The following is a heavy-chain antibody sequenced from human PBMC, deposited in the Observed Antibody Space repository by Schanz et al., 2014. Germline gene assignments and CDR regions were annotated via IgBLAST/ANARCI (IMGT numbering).Heavy chain of an antibody. D-gene: IGHD1-7*01. CDR1: GGSISSSSYY. V-gene: IGHV4-61*01. CDR2: VYYSGST. J-gene: IGHJ4*02. CDR3: ARGRGSDWNYGTLDY. Sequence: QVQLQESGPGLVKPSETLSLTCTVSGGSISSSSYYWGWIRQPPGKGLEWIGYVYYSGSTNYYPSLKSRVTISVDTSKNQFSLKLNSVTPADTAVYYCARGRGSDWNYGTLDYWGQGALVTVSS.